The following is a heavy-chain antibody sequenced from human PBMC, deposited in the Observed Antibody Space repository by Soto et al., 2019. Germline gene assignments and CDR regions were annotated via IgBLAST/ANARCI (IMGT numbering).Heavy chain of an antibody. CDR2: ISSSSSTI. V-gene: IGHV3-48*02. CDR1: GFTFSSYS. J-gene: IGHJ6*02. D-gene: IGHD2-8*01. CDR3: ARDSGMGYCTNGVCFAYYYYGMDV. Sequence: PGGSLRLSCAASGFTFSSYSMNWVRQAPGKGLEWVSYISSSSSTIYYADSVKGRFTISRDNAKNSLYLQMNSLREEDTAVYYCARDSGMGYCTNGVCFAYYYYGMDVWGQGTTVTV.